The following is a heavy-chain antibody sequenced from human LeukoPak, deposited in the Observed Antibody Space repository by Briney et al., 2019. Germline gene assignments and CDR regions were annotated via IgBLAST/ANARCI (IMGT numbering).Heavy chain of an antibody. V-gene: IGHV5-10-1*01. CDR3: ARDYYDSSGSDAFDI. CDR2: IDPSDSYA. J-gene: IGHJ3*02. CDR1: GYSFTNYW. D-gene: IGHD3-22*01. Sequence: AESLRISCKGSGYSFTNYWISWVRQMPGQGLEWMGKIDPSDSYANYSPSFQGHVTISADKSITTAYLQWGSLKASDTAMYYCARDYYDSSGSDAFDIWGQGTMVTVYS.